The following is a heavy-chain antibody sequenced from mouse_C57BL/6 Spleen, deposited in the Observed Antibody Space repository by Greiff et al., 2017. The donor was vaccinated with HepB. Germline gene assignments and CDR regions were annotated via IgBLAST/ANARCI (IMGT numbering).Heavy chain of an antibody. CDR3: TRTCDVAY. V-gene: IGHV1-15*01. CDR2: IDPETGGT. Sequence: QVQLQQSGAELVRPGASVTLSCKASGYTFTDYEMHWVKQTPVHGLEWIGAIDPETGGTAYNQKFKGKAILTADKYSSTAYMELRSVTSEDSAVYYCTRTCDVAYWGQGTLVTVSA. CDR1: GYTFTDYE. D-gene: IGHD2-13*01. J-gene: IGHJ3*01.